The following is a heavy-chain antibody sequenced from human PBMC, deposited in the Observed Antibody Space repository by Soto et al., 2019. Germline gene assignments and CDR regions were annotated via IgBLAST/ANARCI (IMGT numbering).Heavy chain of an antibody. CDR3: ARSDGYNFNWLDS. D-gene: IGHD2-21*01. CDR2: MNPNSGNT. J-gene: IGHJ5*01. V-gene: IGHV1-8*01. CDR1: GYTFTSYD. Sequence: QVQLVQSGAEVKTPGASVKVSCKASGYTFTSYDMNWVRQAPGQGLEWMGWMNPNSGNTGYAQKFQCSXXMTRDTAISIAHMELSSLRNEDTAVYYCARSDGYNFNWLDSWGQGTLVTVSA.